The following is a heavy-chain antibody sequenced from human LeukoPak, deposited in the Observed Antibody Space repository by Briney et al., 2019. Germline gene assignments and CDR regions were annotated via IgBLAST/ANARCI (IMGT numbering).Heavy chain of an antibody. J-gene: IGHJ4*02. CDR1: GFTFSSYA. CDR3: GKDWGKPQLRGPDY. D-gene: IGHD6-13*01. CDR2: ISYDGSNK. V-gene: IGHV3-30-3*01. Sequence: PGGSLRLSCAASGFTFSSYAIHWVRQAPGKGLEWVAVISYDGSNKYYADSVKGRFTISRDNSKNTLYLQMNSLRAEDTAVYYCGKDWGKPQLRGPDYGGQGPLAPVPS.